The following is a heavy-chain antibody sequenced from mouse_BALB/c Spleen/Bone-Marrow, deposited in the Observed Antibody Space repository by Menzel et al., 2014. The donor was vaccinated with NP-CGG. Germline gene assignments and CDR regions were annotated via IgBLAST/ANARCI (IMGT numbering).Heavy chain of an antibody. CDR2: ISGYNGDA. CDR3: ARSGKVRKAMDC. D-gene: IGHD2-14*01. Sequence: QVQLQQSGAKLVRPGVSVKISCTGSGYTFTDHAIHWVKRSPAKSLEWIGVISGYNGDAIYNPKFKGKATMTVDKSSSTADIELARLTSEDSAIYYWARSGKVRKAMDCWGQGASVPVSS. J-gene: IGHJ4*01. V-gene: IGHV1S137*01. CDR1: GYTFTDHA.